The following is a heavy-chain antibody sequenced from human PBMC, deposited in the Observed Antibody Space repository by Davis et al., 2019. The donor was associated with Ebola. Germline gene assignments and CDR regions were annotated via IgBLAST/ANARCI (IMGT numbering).Heavy chain of an antibody. V-gene: IGHV3-11*06. J-gene: IGHJ4*02. Sequence: GESLKISCAASGFTFSDYYMSWIRQAPGKGLEWVSSISSSSSYIYYADSVKGRFTISRDNAKNSLYLQMNSLRAEDTAVYYCARYGGYCSGGSCAFDYWGQGTLVTVSS. CDR1: GFTFSDYY. CDR2: ISSSSSYI. D-gene: IGHD2-15*01. CDR3: ARYGGYCSGGSCAFDY.